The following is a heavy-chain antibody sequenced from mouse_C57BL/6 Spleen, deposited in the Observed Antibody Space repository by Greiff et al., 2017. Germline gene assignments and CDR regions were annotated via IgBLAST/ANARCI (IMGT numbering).Heavy chain of an antibody. D-gene: IGHD1-1*01. Sequence: EVQLQQSGPELVKPGASVKISCKASGYTFTDYYMNWVKQSHGKSLEWIGEIYPMNGGTSYNQKFKGKATLTVDKSSSTAYMELSSLTSEDSAVYYCATYYYGSSYSYYYAMDVWGQGTSVTVSS. J-gene: IGHJ4*01. CDR2: IYPMNGGT. CDR3: ATYYYGSSYSYYYAMDV. CDR1: GYTFTDYY. V-gene: IGHV1-26*01.